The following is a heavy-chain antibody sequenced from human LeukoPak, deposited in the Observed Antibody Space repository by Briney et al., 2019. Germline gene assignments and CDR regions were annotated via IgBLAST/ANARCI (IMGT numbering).Heavy chain of an antibody. V-gene: IGHV1-18*01. Sequence: ASVKVSCKASDYPFTNFGVSWVRQAPGQGLEWMGWISAYNGDTNYAQKLQGRVTMTTDTSTNTAYMELTSLRSDDTAVYYCARVGRVAARAVDYWGQGTLVTVSS. J-gene: IGHJ4*02. CDR1: DYPFTNFG. CDR2: ISAYNGDT. D-gene: IGHD6-6*01. CDR3: ARVGRVAARAVDY.